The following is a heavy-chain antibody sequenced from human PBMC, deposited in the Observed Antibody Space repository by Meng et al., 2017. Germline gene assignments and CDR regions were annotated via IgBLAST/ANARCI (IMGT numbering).Heavy chain of an antibody. CDR1: GFTFSGSA. V-gene: IGHV3-73*01. Sequence: VQLVESGGGLVPPGGSLKLSCAASGFTFSGSAMHWVRQSSGKGLEWVGRIRSKANNYATAYAASVIGRFTISRDDSKNTAYLQMNSLKTEDTAVYYCSRLETTAFDYWGQGILVTVSS. CDR3: SRLETTAFDY. J-gene: IGHJ4*02. D-gene: IGHD4-17*01. CDR2: IRSKANNYAT.